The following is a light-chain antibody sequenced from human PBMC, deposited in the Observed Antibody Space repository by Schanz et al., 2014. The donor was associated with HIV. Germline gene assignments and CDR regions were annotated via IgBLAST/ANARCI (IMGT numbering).Light chain of an antibody. CDR1: QSVSSSY. V-gene: IGKV3-20*01. Sequence: EIVLTQSPGTLSLSPGERATLSCRASQSVSSSYLAWYQQKRDQPPRLVIYATSTRAAGIPDRFSGSGSGTDFTLTISRLEPEDFAVYYCQQYGSSPGTFGQGTKVEIK. CDR3: QQYGSSPGT. CDR2: ATS. J-gene: IGKJ1*01.